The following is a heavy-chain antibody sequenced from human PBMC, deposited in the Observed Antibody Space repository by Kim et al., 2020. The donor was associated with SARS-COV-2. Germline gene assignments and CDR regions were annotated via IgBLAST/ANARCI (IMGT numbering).Heavy chain of an antibody. V-gene: IGHV3-23*01. D-gene: IGHD6-13*01. CDR3: AKGRQLVDY. Sequence: GGSLRLSCAASGFTFSSYAMTWVRQAPGKGLEWVSTISGSGGSTYYADSVKGRFTISRDNSKNTLFLQMNSLRVEDTAEYYCAKGRQLVDYWGQGTLVTVSS. CDR1: GFTFSSYA. CDR2: ISGSGGST. J-gene: IGHJ4*02.